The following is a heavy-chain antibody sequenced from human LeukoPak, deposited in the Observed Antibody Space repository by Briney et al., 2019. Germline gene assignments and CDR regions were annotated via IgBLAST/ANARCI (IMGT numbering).Heavy chain of an antibody. D-gene: IGHD6-19*01. CDR2: INHSGST. V-gene: IGHV4-34*01. J-gene: IGHJ4*02. CDR3: ARGRIAVAAYFDY. CDR1: GVSFSGYY. Sequence: PSETLSLTCAVYGVSFSGYYWSWIRQPPGKGLEWIGEINHSGSTNYNPSLKSRVTISVDTSKNQFSLKLSSVTAADTAVYYCARGRIAVAAYFDYWGQGTLVTVSS.